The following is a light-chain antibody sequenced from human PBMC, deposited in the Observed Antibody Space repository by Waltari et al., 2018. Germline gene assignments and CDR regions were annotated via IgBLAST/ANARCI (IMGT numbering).Light chain of an antibody. CDR2: EVS. CDR1: SSDVGSYNL. CDR3: CSYAGSSTSPYV. V-gene: IGLV2-23*02. Sequence: QSALTQPASVSGSPGQSITISCTGTSSDVGSYNLVSWYQQHPGKAPKLMIYEVSKRPAWVSNRFSGSKSGNTASLTISGLQAEDEADYYCCSYAGSSTSPYVFGTGTKVTVL. J-gene: IGLJ1*01.